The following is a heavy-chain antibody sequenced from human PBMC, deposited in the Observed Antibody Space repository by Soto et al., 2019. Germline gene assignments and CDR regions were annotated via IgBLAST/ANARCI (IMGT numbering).Heavy chain of an antibody. CDR2: INLSGGST. V-gene: IGHV1-46*01. CDR1: GYTFTNYG. Sequence: ASVKVSCKASGYTFTNYGITWVRQAPGQGLEWMGIINLSGGSTSYAQKFQGRVTMTRDTSTSTVYMELSSLRSEDTAVYYCARDILDCSSTSCYAGYRFDPWGQGTLVTVSS. D-gene: IGHD2-2*01. CDR3: ARDILDCSSTSCYAGYRFDP. J-gene: IGHJ5*02.